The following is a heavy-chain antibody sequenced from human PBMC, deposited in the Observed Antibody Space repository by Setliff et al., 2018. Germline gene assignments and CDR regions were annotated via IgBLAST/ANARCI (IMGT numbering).Heavy chain of an antibody. Sequence: PGGSLRLSCVASGFTFSRYAMNWVRQAPGKGLEWVSSISDTTNFIYYADSVKGRFTISRDTAKNSLYLQMNSLRAEDSAVYYCASYYYGSGSSYIPPHFDYWGLGTLVTVSS. CDR2: ISDTTNFI. V-gene: IGHV3-21*01. J-gene: IGHJ4*02. D-gene: IGHD3-10*01. CDR1: GFTFSRYA. CDR3: ASYYYGSGSSYIPPHFDY.